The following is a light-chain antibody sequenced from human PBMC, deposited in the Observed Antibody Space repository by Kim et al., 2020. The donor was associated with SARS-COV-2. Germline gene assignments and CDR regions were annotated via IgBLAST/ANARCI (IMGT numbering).Light chain of an antibody. CDR3: SSYTRSTTSYV. Sequence: QSITISCTGPSSDVGAYKYVSWYQQHPGKAPKLIIYDVNNRPSGVSNRFSGSKSGNTASLTISGLQAEDEADYYCSSYTRSTTSYVFGTGTQLTVL. CDR2: DVN. CDR1: SSDVGAYKY. V-gene: IGLV2-14*03. J-gene: IGLJ1*01.